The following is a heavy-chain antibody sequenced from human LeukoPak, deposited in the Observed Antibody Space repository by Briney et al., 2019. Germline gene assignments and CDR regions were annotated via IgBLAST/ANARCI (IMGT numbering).Heavy chain of an antibody. Sequence: GGSLRLSCAASGFTFSSYGMHWVRQAPGKGLEWVAVISYDGSNKYYADSVKGRFTISRDNSKNTLYLQMNSLRAEDTAVYYCAKDAGRSGEELFDYWGQGTLVTVSS. J-gene: IGHJ4*02. CDR3: AKDAGRSGEELFDY. CDR1: GFTFSSYG. D-gene: IGHD6-19*01. CDR2: ISYDGSNK. V-gene: IGHV3-30*18.